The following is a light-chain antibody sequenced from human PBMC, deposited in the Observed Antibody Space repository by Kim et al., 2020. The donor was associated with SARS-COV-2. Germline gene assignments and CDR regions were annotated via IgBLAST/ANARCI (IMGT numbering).Light chain of an antibody. CDR1: QDISNY. V-gene: IGKV1-33*01. CDR3: QQYDNLYT. J-gene: IGKJ2*01. Sequence: DIQMTQSPSSLSASVGDRVTITCQASQDISNYLNWYQQKPGKAPKLLIYDASNLEIGVPSRFSGSGSGTDFTFTISSLQPEDIATYYCQQYDNLYTFGQGTKLEI. CDR2: DAS.